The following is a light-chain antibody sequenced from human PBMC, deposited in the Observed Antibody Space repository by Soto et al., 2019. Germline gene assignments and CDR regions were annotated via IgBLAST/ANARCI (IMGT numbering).Light chain of an antibody. J-gene: IGKJ3*01. CDR3: QQYYSVPFT. Sequence: DIVMTQSPDSLAVSLGERATINCKSSQSVLYSSNNKNYLAWYQQKPGQPPKLLIYWASIRESGVPDRFSGSGSGTNFTLTISSLQAEDVAVYYCQQYYSVPFTFGPGTKVDI. CDR2: WAS. V-gene: IGKV4-1*01. CDR1: QSVLYSSNNKNY.